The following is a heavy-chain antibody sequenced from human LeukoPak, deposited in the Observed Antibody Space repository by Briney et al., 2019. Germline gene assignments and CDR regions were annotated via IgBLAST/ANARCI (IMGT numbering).Heavy chain of an antibody. CDR1: GFTFSSYE. Sequence: GGSLRLSCAASGFTFSSYEMNWVRQAPGKGLVWVSYISNSGTAIYYADSVKGRFTISRDNAKSSLYLQMNSLRAEDTAVYYCARAGYSMDTEYFQHWGQGTLVTVSS. V-gene: IGHV3-48*03. CDR3: ARAGYSMDTEYFQH. D-gene: IGHD5-18*01. J-gene: IGHJ1*01. CDR2: ISNSGTAI.